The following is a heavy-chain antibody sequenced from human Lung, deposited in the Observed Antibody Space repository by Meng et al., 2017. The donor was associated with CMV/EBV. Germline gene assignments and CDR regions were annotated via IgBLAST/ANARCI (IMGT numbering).Heavy chain of an antibody. Sequence: SETLSLTCTVSGYFITTGFHWGWIRQPPGKGLEWIGGIYHSGTTYYNPSLGTRLTMSVDTSKNHFSLKLSSVAAADTAVYYCARANTAMGPFDSWGQGTLVTVSS. J-gene: IGHJ4*02. D-gene: IGHD5-18*01. CDR2: IYHSGTT. CDR3: ARANTAMGPFDS. CDR1: GYFITTGFH. V-gene: IGHV4-38-2*02.